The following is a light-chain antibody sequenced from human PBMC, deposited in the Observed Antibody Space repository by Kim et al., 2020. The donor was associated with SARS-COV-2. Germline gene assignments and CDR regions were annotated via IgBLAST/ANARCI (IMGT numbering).Light chain of an antibody. J-gene: IGLJ3*02. CDR3: SSRGSRGNHWV. CDR1: SLSNYF. CDR2: GEN. Sequence: ALGQTVRITCQGDSLSNYFATWYQQKPGQAPVLVVYGENNRPSGIPDRFSGSTSRNTGSLTITGTQAEDEADYYCSSRGSRGNHWVFGGGTQLTVL. V-gene: IGLV3-19*01.